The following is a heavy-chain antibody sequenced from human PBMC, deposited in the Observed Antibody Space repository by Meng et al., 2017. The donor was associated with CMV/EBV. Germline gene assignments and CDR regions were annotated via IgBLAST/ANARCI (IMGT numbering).Heavy chain of an antibody. D-gene: IGHD1-14*01. J-gene: IGHJ4*02. CDR2: IYYSGST. CDR1: GGSISSGDYY. Sequence: QVQVPESGPGLVKPSQTLSLTCTVSGGSISSGDYYWSWIRQPPGKGLEWIGYIYYSGSTYYNPSLKSRVTISVDTSKNQFSLKLSSVTAADTAVYYCARVMGPNRTPYYFDYWGQGTLVTVSS. CDR3: ARVMGPNRTPYYFDY. V-gene: IGHV4-30-4*08.